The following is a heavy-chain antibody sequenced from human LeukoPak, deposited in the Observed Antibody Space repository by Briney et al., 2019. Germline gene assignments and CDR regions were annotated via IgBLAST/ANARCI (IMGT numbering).Heavy chain of an antibody. V-gene: IGHV4-59*12. J-gene: IGHJ4*02. D-gene: IGHD5-24*01. CDR3: ARDPTSGFDY. Sequence: SETLSLTCTVSGGSISSYYWSWIRQPPGKGLEWIGYIYYSGSTNYNPSLKSRVTISVDTSKNQFSLKLSSVTAADTAVYYCARDPTSGFDYWGQGTLVTVSS. CDR2: IYYSGST. CDR1: GGSISSYY.